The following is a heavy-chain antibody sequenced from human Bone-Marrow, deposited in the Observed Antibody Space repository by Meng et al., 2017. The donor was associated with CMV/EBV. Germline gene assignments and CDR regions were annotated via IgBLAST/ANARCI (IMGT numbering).Heavy chain of an antibody. V-gene: IGHV1-18*01. CDR3: ARVTVLGVVVAAGWFDP. Sequence: VERVRCGVEVNKPGASVKVPCKPSVYTFTSYGISWVRQAPGQGLEWMGWISAYNGNTNYAQKLQGRVTMTTDTSTSTAYMELRSLRSDDTAVYYCARVTVLGVVVAAGWFDPWGQGTLVTVSS. CDR2: ISAYNGNT. J-gene: IGHJ5*02. D-gene: IGHD2-15*01. CDR1: VYTFTSYG.